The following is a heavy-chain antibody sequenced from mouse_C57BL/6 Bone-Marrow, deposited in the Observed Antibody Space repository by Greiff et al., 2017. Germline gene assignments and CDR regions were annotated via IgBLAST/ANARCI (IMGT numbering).Heavy chain of an antibody. V-gene: IGHV7-3*01. CDR1: GFTFTDYY. D-gene: IGHD1-1*01. Sequence: EVKLMESGGGLVQPGGSLSLSCAASGFTFTDYYMSWVRQPPGKALEWLGFIRNKANGYTTEYSASVKGRFTISRDNSQSILYLQMNALRAEDSATYYCHYYGSSYPRWGQGTTLTVSS. J-gene: IGHJ2*01. CDR2: IRNKANGYTT. CDR3: HYYGSSYPR.